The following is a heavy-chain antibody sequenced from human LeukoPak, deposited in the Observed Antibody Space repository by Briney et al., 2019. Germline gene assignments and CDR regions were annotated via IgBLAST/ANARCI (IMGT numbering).Heavy chain of an antibody. CDR2: IRQDGSEK. V-gene: IGHV3-7*01. Sequence: GGSLRLSCAASGFTFSSYWMSWVRQAPGKGLEWVANIRQDGSEKYYVDSVKGRFTISRDNAKNSLYLQMNSLRAEDTAVYYCARGTHYYDYYMDVWGKGTTVTISS. CDR1: GFTFSSYW. CDR3: ARGTHYYDYYMDV. J-gene: IGHJ6*03.